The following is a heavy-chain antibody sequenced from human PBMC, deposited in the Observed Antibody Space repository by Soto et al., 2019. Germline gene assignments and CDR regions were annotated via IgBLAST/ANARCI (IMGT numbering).Heavy chain of an antibody. Sequence: QLQLQESGPGLVKPSETLSLTCFVSGGSISSNNYYWGWIRQPPGKGLEWIGSMSYSRSTYYNPSLKSRVTISVDTSENQVSLKLTSVTAADTAVYYCASHVRPNNWGGGDFDYWGQGPLVTVSS. CDR2: MSYSRST. CDR3: ASHVRPNNWGGGDFDY. V-gene: IGHV4-39*01. CDR1: GGSISSNNYY. D-gene: IGHD1-1*01. J-gene: IGHJ4*02.